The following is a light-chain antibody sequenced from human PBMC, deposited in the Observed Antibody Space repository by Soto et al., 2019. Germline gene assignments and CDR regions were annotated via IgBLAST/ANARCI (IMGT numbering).Light chain of an antibody. Sequence: QSALTQPRSVSGSPGQSVTISCTGTSSDVGGYNYVSWYQQHPGKAPKLMIYDVSKRPSGVPDRFSGSKSGNTASLTISGLQAEDEADYYCCSYAGRVVVFGEGTKLTVL. CDR1: SSDVGGYNY. V-gene: IGLV2-11*01. CDR2: DVS. J-gene: IGLJ2*01. CDR3: CSYAGRVVV.